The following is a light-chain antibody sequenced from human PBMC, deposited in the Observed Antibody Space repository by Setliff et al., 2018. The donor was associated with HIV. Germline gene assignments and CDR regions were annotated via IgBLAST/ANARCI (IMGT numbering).Light chain of an antibody. Sequence: QSVLAQPASVSGSPGQSITISCTGTSSDIGGYNFVSWYQHHPGKAPKLMIYEVTNRPSGVSNRFSGSTSGNTASLTISGLQADDEADYYCSSYTSSSPYVFGTGTKVTVL. J-gene: IGLJ1*01. CDR2: EVT. CDR3: SSYTSSSPYV. V-gene: IGLV2-14*01. CDR1: SSDIGGYNF.